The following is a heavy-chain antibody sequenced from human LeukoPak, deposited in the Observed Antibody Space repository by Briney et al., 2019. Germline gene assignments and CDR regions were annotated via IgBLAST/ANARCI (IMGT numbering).Heavy chain of an antibody. Sequence: GRSLRLSCAASGSTFSSYAMHWVRQAPGKGLEWVAVISYDGSNKYYADSVKGRFTISRDNSKNTLYLQMNSLRAEDTAVYYCARDQGSLLFDYWGQGTLVTVSS. CDR3: ARDQGSLLFDY. CDR2: ISYDGSNK. J-gene: IGHJ4*02. V-gene: IGHV3-30*01. CDR1: GSTFSSYA.